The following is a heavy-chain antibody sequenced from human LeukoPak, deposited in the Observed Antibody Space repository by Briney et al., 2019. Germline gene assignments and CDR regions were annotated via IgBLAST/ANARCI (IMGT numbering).Heavy chain of an antibody. CDR2: IYYSGST. V-gene: IGHV4-39*01. Sequence: SETLSLTCTVSGVSISSSSYYWGWIRQPPGKGREWIGSIYYSGSTYYNPSLKSRVTISVDTSKNQFSLKLSSVTAADTAVYYCARGLSGYDYWGQGTLVTVSS. CDR1: GVSISSSSYY. J-gene: IGHJ4*02. CDR3: ARGLSGYDY. D-gene: IGHD5-12*01.